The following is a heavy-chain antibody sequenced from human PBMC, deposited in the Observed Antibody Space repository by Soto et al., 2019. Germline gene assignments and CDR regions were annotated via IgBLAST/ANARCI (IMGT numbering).Heavy chain of an antibody. CDR3: ARGPGSLRH. CDR1: GDSVSSTSAA. V-gene: IGHV6-1*01. Sequence: SQTLSLTCAISGDSVSSTSAAWNLIRLSPSRGLEWLGRTYSRSKWYSLYAPSVKSRISINPDTSKNQFSLQLNSVTPDDTGIYYCARGPGSLRHWGQGTLVTVS. D-gene: IGHD1-1*01. J-gene: IGHJ4*02. CDR2: TYSRSKWYS.